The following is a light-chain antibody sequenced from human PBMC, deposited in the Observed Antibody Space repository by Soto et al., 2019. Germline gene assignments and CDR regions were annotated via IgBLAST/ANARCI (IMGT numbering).Light chain of an antibody. V-gene: IGKV2-28*01. Sequence: DIVMTKSPLSLPVTPGEPASISCRSSQSLLHSNGYNYLDWYLQKPGQSPQLLIYLGSNRASGVPDRFSGSGSGTDFTLKISRVEAGDGGVYYCRQALQTPWTFGQGTKVDIK. J-gene: IGKJ1*01. CDR2: LGS. CDR1: QSLLHSNGYNY. CDR3: RQALQTPWT.